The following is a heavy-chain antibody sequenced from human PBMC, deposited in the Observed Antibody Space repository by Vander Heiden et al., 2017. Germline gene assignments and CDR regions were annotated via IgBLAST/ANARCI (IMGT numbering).Heavy chain of an antibody. CDR3: ARRLVGGPSWFDP. CDR2: IEFNSTYI. CDR1: GFSFSTDR. Sequence: EMRLLHSGGGMVKPGESLPLSCTASGFSFSTDRMAWVRQAAGKGLEWISSIEFNSTYIDYADSVKGRVTISIDNSKESLYLQMNSLRADDTAVYFGARRLVGGPSWFDPWGQGTLVTVSS. D-gene: IGHD1-26*01. V-gene: IGHV3-21*01. J-gene: IGHJ5*02.